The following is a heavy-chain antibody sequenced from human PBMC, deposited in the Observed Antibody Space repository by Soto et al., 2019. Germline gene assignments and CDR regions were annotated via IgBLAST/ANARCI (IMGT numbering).Heavy chain of an antibody. J-gene: IGHJ3*02. Sequence: ASVKVSCKASGYTFTSYDINWVRQATGQGLEWMGWMNPNSGNTGYAQKFQGRVTMTRNTSISTAYMELSSLRSEDTAVYYCARGLGGGNWNDWFWSHAFDIWGQGTMVTVSS. D-gene: IGHD1-1*01. CDR3: ARGLGGGNWNDWFWSHAFDI. V-gene: IGHV1-8*01. CDR1: GYTFTSYD. CDR2: MNPNSGNT.